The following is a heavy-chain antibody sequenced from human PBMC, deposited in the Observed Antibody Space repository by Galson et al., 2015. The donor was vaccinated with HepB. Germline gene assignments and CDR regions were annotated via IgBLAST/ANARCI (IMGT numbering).Heavy chain of an antibody. D-gene: IGHD2-2*01. V-gene: IGHV3-15*01. CDR2: FKSKTDGGTT. Sequence: SLRLSCAASGFAFNNAWMNWVRQAPGKGQEWVGRFKSKTDGGTTEYAVPVKGRFTISRDDSRNTPYLQMHSLKTDDTAVYYCTTDVYFSSYWSWLDPWGQGTLVTVSS. CDR3: TTDVYFSSYWSWLDP. CDR1: GFAFNNAW. J-gene: IGHJ5*02.